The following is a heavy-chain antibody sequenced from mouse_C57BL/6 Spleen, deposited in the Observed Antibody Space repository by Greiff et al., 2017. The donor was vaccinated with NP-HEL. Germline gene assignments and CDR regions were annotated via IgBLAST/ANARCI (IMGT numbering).Heavy chain of an antibody. V-gene: IGHV3-6*01. CDR3: AREGRRTGYYFDY. D-gene: IGHD2-12*01. J-gene: IGHJ2*01. Sequence: QSGPGLVKPSQSLSLTCSVTGYSITSGYYWNWIRQFPGNKLEWMGYISYDGSNNYNPSLKNRISITRDTSKNQFFLKLNSVTTEDTATYYCAREGRRTGYYFDYWGQGTTLTVSS. CDR2: ISYDGSN. CDR1: GYSITSGYY.